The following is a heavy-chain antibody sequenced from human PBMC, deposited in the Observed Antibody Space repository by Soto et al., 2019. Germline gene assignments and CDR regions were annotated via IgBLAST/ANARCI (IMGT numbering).Heavy chain of an antibody. D-gene: IGHD4-17*01. Sequence: EVQLVESGGGLVQPGGSLRLSCAASGFTFSRSDIHWVRHVTGKGLEWVSAIGRGGDTYYPGSVTGRFTISRENAKNSLYLQMNNLRAGDTAVYYCARELADAVTTAWYFDLWGRGTLVTVSS. V-gene: IGHV3-13*01. CDR1: GFTFSRSD. J-gene: IGHJ2*01. CDR2: IGRGGDT. CDR3: ARELADAVTTAWYFDL.